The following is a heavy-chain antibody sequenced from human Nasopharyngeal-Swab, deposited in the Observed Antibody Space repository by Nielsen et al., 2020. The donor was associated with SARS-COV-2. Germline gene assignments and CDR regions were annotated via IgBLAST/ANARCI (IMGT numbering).Heavy chain of an antibody. CDR1: GGSFSGYY. V-gene: IGHV4-34*01. Sequence: SEILSLTCAVYGGSFSGYYWSWIRQPPGKGLEWIGEINHSGSTNYNPSLKSRVTISVDTSKNQFSLKLSSVTAADTAVYYCARGYSSSWYFCWFDPWGQGTLVTVSS. CDR2: INHSGST. J-gene: IGHJ5*02. CDR3: ARGYSSSWYFCWFDP. D-gene: IGHD6-13*01.